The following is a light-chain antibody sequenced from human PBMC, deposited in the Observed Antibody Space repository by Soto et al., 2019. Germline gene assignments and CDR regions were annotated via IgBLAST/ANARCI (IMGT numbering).Light chain of an antibody. J-gene: IGKJ5*01. V-gene: IGKV3-15*01. CDR2: GAS. Sequence: EIVMTQSPATLSVSPGERATLSCRASQSVRSNLAWYQQKPGQSPRLLIYGASTRATGIPARFSGSGSGTEFTLTISRLQSEDFAVYYCQKYTNGPPITFGQGTRLEI. CDR1: QSVRSN. CDR3: QKYTNGPPIT.